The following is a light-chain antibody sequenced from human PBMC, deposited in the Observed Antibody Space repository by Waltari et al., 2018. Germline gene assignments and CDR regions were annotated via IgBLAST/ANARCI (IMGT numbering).Light chain of an antibody. V-gene: IGKV3-15*01. CDR2: GAS. CDR3: QQYNNWPLYT. Sequence: EIVMTQSPATLSVSPGERATLSCRASQSVSSNLAWYQQKPGQAPGLIIYGASTRATGSPARFSGSGSGTEFTLTISSLQSEDFAVYYCQQYNNWPLYTFGQGTKLEIK. J-gene: IGKJ2*01. CDR1: QSVSSN.